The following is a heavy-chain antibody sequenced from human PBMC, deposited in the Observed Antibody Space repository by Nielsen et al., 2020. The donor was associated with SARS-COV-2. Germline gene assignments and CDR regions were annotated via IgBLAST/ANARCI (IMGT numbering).Heavy chain of an antibody. Sequence: ASVKVSCKVSGYTLTELSMHWVRQAPGKGLEWMGGFDPEDGETVYAQKFQGRVTMTEDTSTDTAYMELSSLRSEDTAVYYCARERYYDSSGYNAVYFDLWGRGTLVTVSS. D-gene: IGHD3-22*01. CDR2: FDPEDGET. CDR3: ARERYYDSSGYNAVYFDL. V-gene: IGHV1-24*01. J-gene: IGHJ2*01. CDR1: GYTLTELS.